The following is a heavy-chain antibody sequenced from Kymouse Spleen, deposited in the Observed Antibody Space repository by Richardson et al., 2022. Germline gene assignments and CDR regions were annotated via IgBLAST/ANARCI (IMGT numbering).Heavy chain of an antibody. J-gene: IGHJ6*02. V-gene: IGHV3-15*01. CDR2: IKSKTDGGTT. CDR1: GFTFSNAW. CDR3: TPYYYGSGSTYYYGMDV. D-gene: IGHD3-10*01. Sequence: EVQLVESGGGLVKPGGSLRLSCAASGFTFSNAWMSWVRQAPGKGLEWVGRIKSKTDGGTTDYAAPVKGRFTISRDDSKNTLYLQMNSLKTEDTAVYYCTPYYYGSGSTYYYGMDVWGQGTTVTVSS.